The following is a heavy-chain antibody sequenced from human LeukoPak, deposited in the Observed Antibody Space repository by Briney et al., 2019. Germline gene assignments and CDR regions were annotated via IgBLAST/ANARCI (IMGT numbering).Heavy chain of an antibody. J-gene: IGHJ4*02. V-gene: IGHV4-34*01. CDR3: ARQTRYCSSTSCYYLDY. D-gene: IGHD2-2*01. Sequence: SETLSLTCAAYGGSFSGYYWSWIRQPPGKGLEWIGEINHSGSTNYNPSLKSRVTISVDTSKNQFSLKLSSVTAADTAVYYCARQTRYCSSTSCYYLDYWGQGTLVTVSS. CDR1: GGSFSGYY. CDR2: INHSGST.